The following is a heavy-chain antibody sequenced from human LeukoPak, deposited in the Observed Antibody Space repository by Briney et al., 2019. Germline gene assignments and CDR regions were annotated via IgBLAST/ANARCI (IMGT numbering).Heavy chain of an antibody. V-gene: IGHV4-39*07. J-gene: IGHJ2*01. D-gene: IGHD2/OR15-2a*01. CDR1: GGSISSSSYY. Sequence: PSETLSLTCTVSGGSISSSSYYWGWIRQPPGKGLEWIGSIYYSGSTNYNPSLKSRVTISVDTSKNQFSLDLNSVTAADTAVYYCARDYNLGLCDSTTTCRYWYFDVWGRGTLVTVSS. CDR2: IYYSGST. CDR3: ARDYNLGLCDSTTTCRYWYFDV.